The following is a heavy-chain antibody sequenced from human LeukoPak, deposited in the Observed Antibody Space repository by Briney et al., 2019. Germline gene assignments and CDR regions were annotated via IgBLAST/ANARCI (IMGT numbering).Heavy chain of an antibody. J-gene: IGHJ4*02. V-gene: IGHV3-23*01. CDR2: ISGSGGSA. CDR3: AKGSSDNCYSGLDY. D-gene: IGHD1-1*01. CDR1: GFTFSSYA. Sequence: PGGSLRLSCTGSGFTFSSYAMIWVRQAPGKGLEWVSGISGSGGSAYYAASVKGRFTISRDNSKNTLYLQMNSLRAEDTAIYYCAKGSSDNCYSGLDYWGQGTLVTVSS.